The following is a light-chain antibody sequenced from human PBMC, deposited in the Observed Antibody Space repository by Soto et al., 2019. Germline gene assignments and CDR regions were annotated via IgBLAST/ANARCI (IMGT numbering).Light chain of an antibody. CDR3: AALDDSLNGVV. Sequence: QSVLTQPPSASGTPGQRVTISCSGSISNIGGNTVNWYQQLPGTAPKLLMYTNNQRPSGGPDRFSGSKSGTSASLAISGLQSEDEADYYCAALDDSLNGVVFGGGTKLTVL. J-gene: IGLJ2*01. CDR2: TNN. V-gene: IGLV1-44*01. CDR1: ISNIGGNT.